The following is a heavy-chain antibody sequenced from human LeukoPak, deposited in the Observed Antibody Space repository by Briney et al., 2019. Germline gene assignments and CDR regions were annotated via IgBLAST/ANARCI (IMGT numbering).Heavy chain of an antibody. Sequence: ASVKVSCKASGYTFTGYYMHWVRQAPGQGLEWMGWINPNSGGTNYAQKFLGRVTMTRDTSINTAYMELSSLGSDDTAVYYCARAQYLRPRDLYFYYFDYWGQGTLVTVSS. CDR2: INPNSGGT. CDR3: ARAQYLRPRDLYFYYFDY. J-gene: IGHJ4*02. V-gene: IGHV1-2*02. CDR1: GYTFTGYY. D-gene: IGHD2-2*01.